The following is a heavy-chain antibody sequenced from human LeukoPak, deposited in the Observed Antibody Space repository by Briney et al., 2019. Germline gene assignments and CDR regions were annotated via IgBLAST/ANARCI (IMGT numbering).Heavy chain of an antibody. CDR2: INPNSGGT. CDR3: VKDRRSSWYSCFDY. J-gene: IGHJ4*02. D-gene: IGHD6-13*01. CDR1: GYTLTDYY. V-gene: IGHV1-2*06. Sequence: ASVKVSCKASGYTLTDYYMHWVRQAPGQGLEWMGRINPNSGGTNYAQKFQGRVTMTRDTSIGTVYMELSRLRAEDTAVYYCVKDRRSSWYSCFDYWGQGTLVTVSS.